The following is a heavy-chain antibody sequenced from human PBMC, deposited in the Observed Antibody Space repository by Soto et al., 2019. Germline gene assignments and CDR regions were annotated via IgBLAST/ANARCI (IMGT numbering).Heavy chain of an antibody. CDR3: ATGLLVCPLNWFDP. CDR2: ISSSSSTI. D-gene: IGHD3-3*01. J-gene: IGHJ5*02. Sequence: EVQLVESGGGLVQPGGSLRLSCAASGFTFSSYSMNWVRQAPGKGLEWVSYISSSSSTIYYADSVKGRFTISRDNANNSLYLQMTSLRDADTAVYYFATGLLVCPLNWFDPWGQGTLVTVSS. CDR1: GFTFSSYS. V-gene: IGHV3-48*02.